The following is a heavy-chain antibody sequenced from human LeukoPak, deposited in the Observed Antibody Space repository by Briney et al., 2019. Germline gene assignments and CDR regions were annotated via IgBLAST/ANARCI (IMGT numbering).Heavy chain of an antibody. V-gene: IGHV4-39*07. CDR2: IYYSGST. D-gene: IGHD2-2*01. J-gene: IGHJ4*02. CDR1: GGSISSSSYY. Sequence: KASETLSLTCTVSGGSISSSSYYWGWIRQPPGKGLEWIGSIYYSGSTNYNPSLKSRVTISVDTSKNQFSLKLSSVTAADTAVYYCARRSVVVPAALSFDYWGQGTLVTVSS. CDR3: ARRSVVVPAALSFDY.